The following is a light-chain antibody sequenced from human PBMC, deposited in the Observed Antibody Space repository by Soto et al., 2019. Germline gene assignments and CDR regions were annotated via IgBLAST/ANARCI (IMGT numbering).Light chain of an antibody. CDR2: SVN. V-gene: IGLV1-44*01. CDR1: SSNIGKNT. Sequence: QSVLTQPPSASGTPGQRVAISCSGSSSNIGKNTVNWYQQLPGTAPNLLIYSVNQRPSGVPDRLSGSKSGTSASLAIRGLQSEDEADYYCAAWDDSLKAYVFGTGTKLTVL. CDR3: AAWDDSLKAYV. J-gene: IGLJ1*01.